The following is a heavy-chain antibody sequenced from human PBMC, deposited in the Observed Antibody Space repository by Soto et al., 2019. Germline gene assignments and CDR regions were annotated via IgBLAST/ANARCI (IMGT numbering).Heavy chain of an antibody. J-gene: IGHJ4*02. D-gene: IGHD3-16*02. CDR1: GFTFSDYA. CDR3: AKFNELSRSGPDY. V-gene: IGHV3-23*01. CDR2: IGSTGSKI. Sequence: EVQLFESGGDLVQPGGSLRLSCAATGFTFSDYAMKWVRQTPGKGLEWVSSIGSTGSKIFYADSVKGRFTISRDNSRNTLYLQMNSLRADDTAVYYCAKFNELSRSGPDYWGQGTLVTVSS.